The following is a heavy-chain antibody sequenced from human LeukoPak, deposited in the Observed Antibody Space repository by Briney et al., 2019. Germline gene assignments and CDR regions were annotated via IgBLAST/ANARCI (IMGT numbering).Heavy chain of an antibody. V-gene: IGHV3-30-3*01. J-gene: IGHJ4*02. CDR2: ISYDGSNK. Sequence: PGGSLRLSCAASGFTLSSYAMHWVRQAPGKGLEWVAVISYDGSNKYYADSVKGRFTISRDNSKNTLYLQMNSLRAEDTAVYYCARDVDGGFWSGYYIDYWGQGTLVTVSS. CDR1: GFTLSSYA. CDR3: ARDVDGGFWSGYYIDY. D-gene: IGHD3-3*01.